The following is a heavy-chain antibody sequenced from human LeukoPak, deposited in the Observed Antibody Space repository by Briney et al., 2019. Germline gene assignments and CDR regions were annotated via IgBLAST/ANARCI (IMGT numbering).Heavy chain of an antibody. Sequence: GGSLRLSCAASGFTFSSYEMNWVRQAPGKGLEWVSYISSSGSTIYYADFVKGRFTISRDNAKNSLYLQMNSLRAEDTAVYYCARDLVKYCSGGSCPKDYWGQGTLVTVSS. J-gene: IGHJ4*02. CDR3: ARDLVKYCSGGSCPKDY. D-gene: IGHD2-15*01. CDR2: ISSSGSTI. CDR1: GFTFSSYE. V-gene: IGHV3-48*03.